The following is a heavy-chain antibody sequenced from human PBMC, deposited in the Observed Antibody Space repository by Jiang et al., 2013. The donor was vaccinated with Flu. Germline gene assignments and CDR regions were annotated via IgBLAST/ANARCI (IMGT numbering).Heavy chain of an antibody. CDR3: AVWFGGVPAPGFVQH. V-gene: IGHV4-31*03. CDR2: IYYSGST. Sequence: GSGLVKPSQTLSLTCTVSGGSISSGGYYWSWIRQHPGKGLEWIGYIYYSGSTYYNPSLKSRVTISVDTSKNQFSLKLSSVTAADTAVYYCAVWFGGVPAPGFVQHWGQGTLVTVSS. D-gene: IGHD3-16*01. CDR1: GGSISSGGYY. J-gene: IGHJ1*01.